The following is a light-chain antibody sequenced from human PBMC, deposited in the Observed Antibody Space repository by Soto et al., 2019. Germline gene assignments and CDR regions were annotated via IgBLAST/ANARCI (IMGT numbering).Light chain of an antibody. CDR2: AAS. V-gene: IGKV1-6*01. CDR3: LQDYNYPWM. J-gene: IGKJ1*01. CDR1: QSISSY. Sequence: SKLTPTPSSLSASLGDIVRSSCLASQSISSYLNWYQQRPGQAPKVLIYAASSLQSGVPSRFSGSGSGTDFTLTISSLQPQDFATYYCLQDYNYPWMFGQGTKVDI.